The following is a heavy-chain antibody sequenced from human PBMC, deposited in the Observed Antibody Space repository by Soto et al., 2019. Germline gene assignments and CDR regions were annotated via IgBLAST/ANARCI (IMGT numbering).Heavy chain of an antibody. D-gene: IGHD2-15*01. CDR1: GGSITSGGYY. V-gene: IGHV4-31*03. J-gene: IGHJ4*02. CDR3: ARDPRNHGGNRGL. Sequence: QVQLQESGPGLLKPSQTLSLTCTVSGGSITSGGYYWSWIRQHPGKVLEWIWYIYYSGSNYYNPSLKSRVTISVDTSKNQFSLKLSSVTAADTAVYYCARDPRNHGGNRGLWGQGTLVTVSS. CDR2: IYYSGSN.